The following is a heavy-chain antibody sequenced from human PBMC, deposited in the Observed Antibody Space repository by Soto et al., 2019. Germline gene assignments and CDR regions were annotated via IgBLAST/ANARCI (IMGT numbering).Heavy chain of an antibody. CDR3: ARVIYDILTGPGAFDI. J-gene: IGHJ3*02. D-gene: IGHD3-9*01. CDR2: INHSGST. V-gene: IGHV4-34*01. CDR1: GGSFSGYY. Sequence: SETLSLTCAVYGGSFSGYYWSWIRQPPGKGLEWIGEINHSGSTNYNPSLKSRVTISVDTSKNQFSLKLSSVTAADTAVYYCARVIYDILTGPGAFDIWGQGTMVTVSS.